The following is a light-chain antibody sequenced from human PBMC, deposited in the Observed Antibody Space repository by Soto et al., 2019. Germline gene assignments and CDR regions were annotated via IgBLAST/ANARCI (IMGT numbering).Light chain of an antibody. CDR3: QQNKDWPGT. V-gene: IGKV3-20*01. J-gene: IGKJ1*01. CDR1: QSVSNNY. Sequence: EIVLTQSPGTLSLSPGERATLSCRASQSVSNNYLAWYQQKPGQAPRLLIYGASNRATGIPDRFSASGSGTEFTLTISSLQSEDFGVYYCQQNKDWPGTFGQGTKVDI. CDR2: GAS.